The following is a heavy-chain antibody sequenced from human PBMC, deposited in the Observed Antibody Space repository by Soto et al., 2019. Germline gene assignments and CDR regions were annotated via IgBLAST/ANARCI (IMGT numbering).Heavy chain of an antibody. CDR2: INSDGSST. Sequence: GGSLRLSCAASGFTFSSYWMHWVRQAPGKGLVWASRINSDGSSTSYADSVKGRFTISRDNAKNTLYLQMNSLRAEDTAVYYCARVLAFLGYCSGGSRDYYYYGMDVWGQGTTVTVCS. CDR3: ARVLAFLGYCSGGSRDYYYYGMDV. CDR1: GFTFSSYW. J-gene: IGHJ6*02. D-gene: IGHD2-15*01. V-gene: IGHV3-74*01.